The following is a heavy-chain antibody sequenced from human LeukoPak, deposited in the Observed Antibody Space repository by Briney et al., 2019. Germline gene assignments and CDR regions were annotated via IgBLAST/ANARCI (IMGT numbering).Heavy chain of an antibody. D-gene: IGHD1-26*01. V-gene: IGHV4-59*01. CDR1: GDSIGNYY. CDR3: ARRPWGGLDV. CDR2: IYNSGST. Sequence: PSETLSLACTVSGDSIGNYYWNWIRQPPGKGLEWIGYIYNSGSTNYNPSLKSRVTISVDTSKNQFSLNLSSVTAADTAVYFCARRPWGGLDVWGQGTTVTVSS. J-gene: IGHJ6*02.